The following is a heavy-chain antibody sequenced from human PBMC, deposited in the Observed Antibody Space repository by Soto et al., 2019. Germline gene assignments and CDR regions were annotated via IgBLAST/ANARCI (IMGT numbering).Heavy chain of an antibody. J-gene: IGHJ6*02. CDR3: ARDKGSGGDFWSGRDYYYYGMDV. D-gene: IGHD3-3*01. CDR1: GYTFTGYY. Sequence: ASVKVSCKASGYTFTGYYMHWVRQAPGQGLEWMGWINPNSGGTNYAQKFQGWVTMTRDTSISTAYMELSRLRSDDTAVYYCARDKGSGGDFWSGRDYYYYGMDVWGQGTTVTVSS. CDR2: INPNSGGT. V-gene: IGHV1-2*04.